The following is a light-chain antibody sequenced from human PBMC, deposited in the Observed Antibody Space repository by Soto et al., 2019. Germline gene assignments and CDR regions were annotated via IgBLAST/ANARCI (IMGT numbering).Light chain of an antibody. CDR3: QEYSSSRT. J-gene: IGKJ1*01. V-gene: IGKV3-20*01. CDR2: GAS. Sequence: EIVLTQSPGTLSLSPGERATLSCRASQSVSSSDLAWYQQKPGQAPRLLIYGASSRATGIPDRFSGSGSGTDITLTISGLEPEDFAVYYWQEYSSSRTFGQGTKVDIK. CDR1: QSVSSSD.